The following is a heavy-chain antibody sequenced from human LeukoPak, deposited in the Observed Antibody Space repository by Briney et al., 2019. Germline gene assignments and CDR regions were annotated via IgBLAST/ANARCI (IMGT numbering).Heavy chain of an antibody. J-gene: IGHJ6*02. V-gene: IGHV1-69*04. Sequence: GASVKVSCKASGYTFTSYAMNWVRQAPGQGLEWMGRIIPILGIANYAQKFQGRVTITADKSTSTAYMELSSLRSEDTAVYYCARAYEPGIAAVNYYYGMGVWGRGTTVTVSS. CDR1: GYTFTSYA. CDR3: ARAYEPGIAAVNYYYGMGV. CDR2: IIPILGIA. D-gene: IGHD6-13*01.